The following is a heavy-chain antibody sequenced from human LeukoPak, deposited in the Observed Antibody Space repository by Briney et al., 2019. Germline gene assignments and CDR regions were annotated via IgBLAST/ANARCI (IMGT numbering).Heavy chain of an antibody. V-gene: IGHV4-39*01. Sequence: SETLSLTCTVSGFSITTNNYYWGWLRQTPGKGLEWIGTIHYTGNTYDNPSLKSRVSISIDTPTSQFSLKVTSLTAADTAVYYCARQGNTGFPDAFDLWGKGTMVTVSS. D-gene: IGHD1/OR15-1a*01. CDR1: GFSITTNNYY. J-gene: IGHJ3*01. CDR3: ARQGNTGFPDAFDL. CDR2: IHYTGNT.